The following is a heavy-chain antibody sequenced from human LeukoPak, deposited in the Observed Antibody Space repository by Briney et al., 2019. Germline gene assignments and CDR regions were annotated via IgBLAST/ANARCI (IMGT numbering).Heavy chain of an antibody. Sequence: GGSLRLSCAASGFTFSAYPFHWVRQASGKGLEWVAAISTDAYYKYHGDSVRGRVAISRDNYMNSLYLQLNGPRAEDTAVYYCARSVIPGRWYFDLWGRGTLVTVSS. J-gene: IGHJ2*01. CDR3: ARSVIPGRWYFDL. CDR2: ISTDAYYK. CDR1: GFTFSAYP. V-gene: IGHV3-30*09. D-gene: IGHD2-21*01.